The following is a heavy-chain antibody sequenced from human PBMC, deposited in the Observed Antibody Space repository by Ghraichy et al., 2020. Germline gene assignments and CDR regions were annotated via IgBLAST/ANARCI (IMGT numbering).Heavy chain of an antibody. CDR1: GFIFSPYA. D-gene: IGHD6-19*01. CDR3: AKGDNSGWWYFEL. CDR2: ISGIGGIT. V-gene: IGHV3-23*01. J-gene: IGHJ2*01. Sequence: GGSLRLSCAASGFIFSPYAMSWVRQAPGKGLEWVSVISGIGGITFYADSVKGRFTISRDNSKNTVYLQMNSLRAEDTAVYYCAKGDNSGWWYFELWGRGSLVTVSS.